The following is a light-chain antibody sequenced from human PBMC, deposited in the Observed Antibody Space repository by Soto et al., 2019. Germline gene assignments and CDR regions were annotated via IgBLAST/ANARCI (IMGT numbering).Light chain of an antibody. Sequence: EVVLTQSPVTMSLSPGERATLSCRASQSFRGLLAWYQQKPGQAPRLLIYDAYNRATGIPPRLSGSGSGTDFTLTISSLEPEDSAVYYCQQRHMWPITFGQGTRLDIK. CDR2: DAY. CDR1: QSFRGL. J-gene: IGKJ5*01. CDR3: QQRHMWPIT. V-gene: IGKV3-11*01.